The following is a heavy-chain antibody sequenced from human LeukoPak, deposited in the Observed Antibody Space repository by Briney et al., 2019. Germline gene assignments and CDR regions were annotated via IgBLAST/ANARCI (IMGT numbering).Heavy chain of an antibody. CDR1: GFTFSDYY. V-gene: IGHV3-11*01. Sequence: GGSLRLSCAASGFTFSDYYMSWIRQAPGKGLEWVSYISSSGSTIYYADSVKGRFTISRDNAKNSLYLQMNSLRAEGTAVYYCARERESYGSGSYYNLNWFDPWGQGTLVTVSS. J-gene: IGHJ5*02. CDR2: ISSSGSTI. D-gene: IGHD3-10*01. CDR3: ARERESYGSGSYYNLNWFDP.